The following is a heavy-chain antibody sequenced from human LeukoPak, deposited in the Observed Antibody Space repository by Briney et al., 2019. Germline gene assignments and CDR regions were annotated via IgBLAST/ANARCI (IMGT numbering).Heavy chain of an antibody. CDR1: GGSISSSSYY. J-gene: IGHJ4*02. CDR3: ARQGSTNWYYFDY. D-gene: IGHD2-2*01. V-gene: IGHV4-39*01. CDR2: IYYSGST. Sequence: SSETLSLTCTVSGGSISSSSYYWGWIRQPPGKGLEWIGSIYYSGSTYYNPSLKSRVTISVDTSKNQFSLKLSSVTAADTAVYYCARQGSTNWYYFDYWGQGTLVTVSS.